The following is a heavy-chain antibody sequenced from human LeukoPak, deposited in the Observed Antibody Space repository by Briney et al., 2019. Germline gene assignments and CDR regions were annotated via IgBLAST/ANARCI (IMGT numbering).Heavy chain of an antibody. CDR1: GFTFGSYS. CDR3: ARDRWYYYMDV. J-gene: IGHJ6*03. D-gene: IGHD2-15*01. Sequence: GGSLRLSCAASGFTFGSYSMSWVRQAPGKGLEWVANIKQDGSEKYYVDSVKGRFTTSRDNAKKSLYLQMNSLRAEDTAVYYCARDRWYYYMDVWGKGTTVTVSS. V-gene: IGHV3-7*01. CDR2: IKQDGSEK.